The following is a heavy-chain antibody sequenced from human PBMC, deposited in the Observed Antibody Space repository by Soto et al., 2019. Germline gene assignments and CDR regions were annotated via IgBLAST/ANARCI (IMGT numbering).Heavy chain of an antibody. CDR1: GGTFSSYA. V-gene: IGHV1-69*13. D-gene: IGHD2-2*02. CDR3: ARDGVPYCSSTSCYTGWFDP. Sequence: ASVKVSCKASGGTFSSYAISWVRQAPGQGLEWMGGIIPIFGTANYAQKFQGRVTITADESTSTAYMELSSLRSEDTAVYYCARDGVPYCSSTSCYTGWFDPWGQGTLVTVSS. CDR2: IIPIFGTA. J-gene: IGHJ5*02.